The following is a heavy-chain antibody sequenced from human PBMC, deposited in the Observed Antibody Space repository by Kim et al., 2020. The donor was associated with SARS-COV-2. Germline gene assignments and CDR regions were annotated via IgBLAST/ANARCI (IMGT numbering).Heavy chain of an antibody. CDR1: GYTFTTRY. V-gene: IGHV1-2*05. CDR3: ARGNTETIDY. J-gene: IGHJ4*02. Sequence: ASVKVSCKTSGYTFTTRYLHWVRQAPGHRLEWMGRINPDSGVTDYAQRFQGRVTMTRDKSISTVYMELSSLRSDDTVVYYCARGNTETIDYWGQGTLVTVSS. CDR2: INPDSGVT.